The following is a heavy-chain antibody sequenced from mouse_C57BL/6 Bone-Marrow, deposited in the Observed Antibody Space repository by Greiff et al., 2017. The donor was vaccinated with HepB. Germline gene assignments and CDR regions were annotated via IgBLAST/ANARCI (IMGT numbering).Heavy chain of an antibody. J-gene: IGHJ2*01. D-gene: IGHD2-4*01. Sequence: QVQLQQPGAELVKPGASVKLSCKASGYTFTSYWMQWVKQRPGQGLEWIGEIDPSDSYTNYNQKFKGKATLTVDTSSSTAYMQLSSLTSEDSAVYYCAREPVYYDYDAGFDYWGQGTTLTVSS. CDR3: AREPVYYDYDAGFDY. CDR2: IDPSDSYT. V-gene: IGHV1-50*01. CDR1: GYTFTSYW.